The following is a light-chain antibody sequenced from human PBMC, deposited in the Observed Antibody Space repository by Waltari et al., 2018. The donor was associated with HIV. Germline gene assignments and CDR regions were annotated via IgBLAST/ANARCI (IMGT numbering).Light chain of an antibody. Sequence: DSQMTQSPSTLPAYVGARVKIPCWASQTSNNWLAWYQQKQGKAPKLLLYKASSLESGVPARFSGNGSGTEFTLTISSLQPDDLAVYYCQQYNTYYTFGQGTKLEI. CDR1: QTSNNW. J-gene: IGKJ2*01. V-gene: IGKV1-5*03. CDR3: QQYNTYYT. CDR2: KAS.